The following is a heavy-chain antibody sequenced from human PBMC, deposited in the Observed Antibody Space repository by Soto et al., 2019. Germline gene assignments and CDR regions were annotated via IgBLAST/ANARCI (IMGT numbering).Heavy chain of an antibody. CDR1: GYSFTSYW. Sequence: PGESLKISCKGSGYSFTSYWIGWVRQMPGKGLEWMGIIYPGDSDTRYSPSFQGQVTISADKSISTAYLQWSSLKASDTAMYYCARHRRRGSLRIHYYYGMDVWGQGTTVTVSS. J-gene: IGHJ6*02. CDR2: IYPGDSDT. V-gene: IGHV5-51*01. D-gene: IGHD3-10*01. CDR3: ARHRRRGSLRIHYYYGMDV.